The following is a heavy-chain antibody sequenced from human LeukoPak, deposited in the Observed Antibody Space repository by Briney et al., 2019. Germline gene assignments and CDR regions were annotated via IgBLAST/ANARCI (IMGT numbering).Heavy chain of an antibody. V-gene: IGHV3-74*03. Sequence: GGSLRLSCVGSGFIFSNYDIHWVRQAPGKGLVWVSRFKRDGSSTTYADSVKGRFTISRDSAKNTVYLQMNSLRDEDTAVYHCGSSAAGTYAMDVWGQGTTVTVSS. CDR2: FKRDGSST. J-gene: IGHJ6*02. CDR3: GSSAAGTYAMDV. D-gene: IGHD3-10*01. CDR1: GFIFSNYD.